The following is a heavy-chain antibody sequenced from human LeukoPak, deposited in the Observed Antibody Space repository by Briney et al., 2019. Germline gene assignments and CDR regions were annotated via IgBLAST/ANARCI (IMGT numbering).Heavy chain of an antibody. Sequence: PSGTLSLTCTVSGGSISSSSYYWGWIRQPPGKGLEWIGSIYYSGSTYYNPSLKSRVTISVDTSKNQFSLKLSSVTAADTAVYYCARDHYGDYGVIDYWGQGTQVTVSS. CDR3: ARDHYGDYGVIDY. V-gene: IGHV4-39*01. D-gene: IGHD4-17*01. CDR1: GGSISSSSYY. J-gene: IGHJ4*02. CDR2: IYYSGST.